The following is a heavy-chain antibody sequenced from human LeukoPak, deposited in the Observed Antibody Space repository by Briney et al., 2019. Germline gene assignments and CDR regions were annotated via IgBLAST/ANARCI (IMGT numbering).Heavy chain of an antibody. V-gene: IGHV4-38-2*01. D-gene: IGHD3-16*01. CDR1: GYSISSGYY. J-gene: IGHJ4*02. CDR2: IYHSGST. Sequence: SETLSLTCAVSGYSISSGYYWGWIRQPPGKGLEWIGSIYHSGSTYYNPSVKSRVTISVDTSKNQFALKLSSVTAADTAGYYWARKGGEFDYWGQGTLVTVSS. CDR3: ARKGGEFDY.